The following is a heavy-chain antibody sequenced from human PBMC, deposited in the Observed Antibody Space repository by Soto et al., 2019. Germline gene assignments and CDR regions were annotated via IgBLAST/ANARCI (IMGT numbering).Heavy chain of an antibody. CDR2: IYSGGTT. Sequence: GGSLRLSCAASGFTLDDDAMHWVRQAPGKGLEWVSVIYSGGTTFYADSVKGRFTISRDNSKNTLYLQMNSLRAEDTAVYYCHGYGYWGQGTLVTVSS. V-gene: IGHV3-53*01. CDR1: GFTLDDDA. D-gene: IGHD5-12*01. J-gene: IGHJ4*02. CDR3: HGYGY.